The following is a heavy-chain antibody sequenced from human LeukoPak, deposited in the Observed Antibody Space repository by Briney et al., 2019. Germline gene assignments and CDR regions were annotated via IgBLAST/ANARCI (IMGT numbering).Heavy chain of an antibody. CDR2: ISYDGSNK. Sequence: GGSLRLSCAASGFTFSSYAMHWVRQAPGKGLEWVAVISYDGSNKYYADSVKGRFTISRDNSKNTLYLQMNSLRAEDTAVYYCASRYCSGGSCYPDSPFDPWGQGTLVTVSS. J-gene: IGHJ5*02. CDR1: GFTFSSYA. V-gene: IGHV3-30-3*01. D-gene: IGHD2-15*01. CDR3: ASRYCSGGSCYPDSPFDP.